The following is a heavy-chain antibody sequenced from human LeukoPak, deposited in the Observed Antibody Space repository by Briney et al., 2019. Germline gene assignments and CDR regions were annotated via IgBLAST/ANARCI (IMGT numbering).Heavy chain of an antibody. D-gene: IGHD3-3*01. Sequence: GASVKVSCKVSGYTLTELSMHWVRQSPGKGLEWMGGLDPEDGETFYAQKFQGRVTMTEDTSTDTAYMELSSLRSEDTAVYFCATLRDFWSGYLPYLGYFHSWGQGTLVTVSS. V-gene: IGHV1-24*01. CDR2: LDPEDGET. J-gene: IGHJ1*01. CDR3: ATLRDFWSGYLPYLGYFHS. CDR1: GYTLTELS.